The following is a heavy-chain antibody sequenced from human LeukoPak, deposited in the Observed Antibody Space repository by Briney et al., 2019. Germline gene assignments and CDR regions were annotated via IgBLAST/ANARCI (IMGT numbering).Heavy chain of an antibody. J-gene: IGHJ4*02. Sequence: AGGSLRLSCAASGFTFSTYAMSWVRQAPGKGLEWVSAVRGSGSDTYYANSVEGRFTISRDNSKNTLYLQMNSLRAEDTAIYYCAKTSRGNSGYDSPFDYWGQGTLVTVSS. D-gene: IGHD5-12*01. V-gene: IGHV3-23*01. CDR3: AKTSRGNSGYDSPFDY. CDR1: GFTFSTYA. CDR2: VRGSGSDT.